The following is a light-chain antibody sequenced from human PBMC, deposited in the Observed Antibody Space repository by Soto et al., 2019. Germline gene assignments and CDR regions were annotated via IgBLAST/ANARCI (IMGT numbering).Light chain of an antibody. CDR1: QSISTY. CDR3: QQTYSLPHT. V-gene: IGKV1-39*01. Sequence: DIQMTQSPPSLSASVGDSITITCRASQSISTYLNWYRQKPGKAPELLIFATSSLQRGVPSRFSGSVSGTDFTLTISSLQPGDFKTYYCQQTYSLPHTFGGGTKV. J-gene: IGKJ4*01. CDR2: ATS.